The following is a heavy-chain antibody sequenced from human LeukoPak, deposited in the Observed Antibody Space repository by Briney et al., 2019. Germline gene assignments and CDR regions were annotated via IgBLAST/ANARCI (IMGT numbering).Heavy chain of an antibody. V-gene: IGHV4-34*01. Sequence: SETLSLTCAVYGGSFSGYYWSWIRQPPGKGLEWIGEINHSGSTNYNPSLKSRVTISVDTSKNQFSLKLSSVTAADTAVYYCARGRRYYYGSGSRYFDYWGQGTLVTVSS. J-gene: IGHJ4*02. CDR2: INHSGST. CDR1: GGSFSGYY. D-gene: IGHD3-10*01. CDR3: ARGRRYYYGSGSRYFDY.